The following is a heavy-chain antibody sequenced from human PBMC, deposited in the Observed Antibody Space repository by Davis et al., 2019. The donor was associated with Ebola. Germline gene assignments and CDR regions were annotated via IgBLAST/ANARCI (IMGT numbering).Heavy chain of an antibody. CDR2: ISSGGGYTK. J-gene: IGHJ4*02. CDR1: GFTFSTYE. D-gene: IGHD3-22*01. V-gene: IGHV3-48*03. Sequence: GGSLRLSCAASGFTFSTYEMNWVRQAPGKGLEWVSYISSGGGYTKYHADSVNGRFTISRDNAKNSLYLQMNSLRVEDTAVYYCARASYSYDNCLDYWGQGTLVTVSS. CDR3: ARASYSYDNCLDY.